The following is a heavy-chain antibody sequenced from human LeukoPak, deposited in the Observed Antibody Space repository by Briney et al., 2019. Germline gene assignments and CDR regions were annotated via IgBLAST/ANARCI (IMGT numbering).Heavy chain of an antibody. D-gene: IGHD6-19*01. CDR2: IYSGGTT. Sequence: GGSLRLSCAVSGFTVSGNYMSWVRQAPGKGLEWVSLIYSGGTTYYADSVKGRFTISRDNSKNTLYLQMNSLRTEDTAVYYCARAAAETGAFRDNWFDPWGQGTLVTVSS. CDR3: ARAAAETGAFRDNWFDP. V-gene: IGHV3-53*05. J-gene: IGHJ5*02. CDR1: GFTVSGNY.